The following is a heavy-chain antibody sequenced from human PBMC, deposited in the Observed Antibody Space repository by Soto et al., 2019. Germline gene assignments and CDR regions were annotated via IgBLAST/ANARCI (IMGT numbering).Heavy chain of an antibody. J-gene: IGHJ4*02. CDR2: IYYSGST. CDR1: GGSISSYY. D-gene: IGHD4-17*01. V-gene: IGHV4-59*08. CDR3: ARRYGVYFDY. Sequence: SSETLSLTCPVSGGSISSYYWSWIRQPPGKGLEWIGYIYYSGSTNYNPSLNSRVTISVDTSKNQFSLKLSSVTAADTAVYYCARRYGVYFDYWGQGTLVTVSS.